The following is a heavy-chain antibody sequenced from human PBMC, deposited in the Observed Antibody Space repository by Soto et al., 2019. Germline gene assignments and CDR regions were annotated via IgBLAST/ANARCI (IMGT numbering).Heavy chain of an antibody. J-gene: IGHJ4*02. CDR3: ASSLLTPFDY. CDR2: INSDGSST. Sequence: GGSLRLSCAASGFTFNSYWIHWVLQAPGKGQVWVSRINSDGSSTSYADSVKGRFTISRDNAKNTLYLQMNSLRAEDTAVYYCASSLLTPFDYWGQGTLVTVSS. CDR1: GFTFNSYW. D-gene: IGHD7-27*01. V-gene: IGHV3-74*01.